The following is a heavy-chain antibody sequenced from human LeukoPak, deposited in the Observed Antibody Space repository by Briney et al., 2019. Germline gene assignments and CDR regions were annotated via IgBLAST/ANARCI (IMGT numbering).Heavy chain of an antibody. Sequence: ASVKVSCKASGYTFTGYYMHWVRQAPGRGLEWMGWINPNSGGTNYAQKFQGRVTMTRDTSISTAYMELSRLRSDDTAVYYCAREDPQYYYDSSGYYDYWGQGTLVTVSS. D-gene: IGHD3-22*01. CDR3: AREDPQYYYDSSGYYDY. CDR1: GYTFTGYY. V-gene: IGHV1-2*02. CDR2: INPNSGGT. J-gene: IGHJ4*02.